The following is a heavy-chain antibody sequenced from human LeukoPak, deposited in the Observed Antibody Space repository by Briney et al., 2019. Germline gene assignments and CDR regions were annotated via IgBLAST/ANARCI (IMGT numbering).Heavy chain of an antibody. CDR1: GFIFSNYW. CDR3: ARETPYGSLTFDY. Sequence: GGSLRLSCAASGFIFSNYWMSWVRQAPGKGLEWVANTHGSEKYYVDSVKGRFTISRDNAKNSLYLQMNSLRAEDTAVYYCARETPYGSLTFDYWGQGTTVTVSS. V-gene: IGHV3-7*03. CDR2: THGSEK. D-gene: IGHD3-10*01. J-gene: IGHJ4*03.